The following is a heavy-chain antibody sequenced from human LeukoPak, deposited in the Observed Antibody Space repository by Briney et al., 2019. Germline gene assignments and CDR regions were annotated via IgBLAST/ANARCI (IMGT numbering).Heavy chain of an antibody. V-gene: IGHV4-4*07. Sequence: SETLSLTCTVSGGSISSYYWSWIRQPAGKGLEWIGRIYTSGSTNYNPSFKSRVTMSVDTSKNQFSLKLSSVTAADTAVYYCARNRQWLDANAFDIWGQGTMVTVSS. CDR2: IYTSGST. D-gene: IGHD6-19*01. J-gene: IGHJ3*02. CDR3: ARNRQWLDANAFDI. CDR1: GGSISSYY.